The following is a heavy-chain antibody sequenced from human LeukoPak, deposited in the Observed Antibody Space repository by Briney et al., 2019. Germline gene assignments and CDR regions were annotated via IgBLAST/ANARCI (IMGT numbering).Heavy chain of an antibody. J-gene: IGHJ3*02. CDR2: INPSGGST. Sequence: ASVKVSCKASGYTFTSYYMHWVRQAPGQGLEWMGIINPSGGSTSYAQMFQGRVTMTRDMSTSTVYMELSSLRSEDTAVYYCARVWPTGAFDIWGQGTMVTVSS. V-gene: IGHV1-46*01. D-gene: IGHD4-17*01. CDR1: GYTFTSYY. CDR3: ARVWPTGAFDI.